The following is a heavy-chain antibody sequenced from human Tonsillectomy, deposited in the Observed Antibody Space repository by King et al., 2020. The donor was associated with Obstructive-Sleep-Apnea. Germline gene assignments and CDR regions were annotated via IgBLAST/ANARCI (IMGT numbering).Heavy chain of an antibody. V-gene: IGHV2-5*02. CDR3: AHREGATEYFQH. J-gene: IGHJ1*01. CDR2: IYWDYVK. Sequence: ITLKESGPTLVKPTQTLTLTCTFSGFSLSTSGVGVGWIRQPPGKALEWLALIYWDYVKRYSPSLKSRLTITKDTSKNQVVLTVTNMDPVDTATYYCAHREGATEYFQHWGQGTLVTVSS. CDR1: GFSLSTSGVG. D-gene: IGHD3-16*01.